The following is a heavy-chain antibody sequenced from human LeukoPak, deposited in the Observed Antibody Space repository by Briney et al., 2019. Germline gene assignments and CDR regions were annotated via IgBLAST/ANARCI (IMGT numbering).Heavy chain of an antibody. CDR3: AKDRPNYYDSSGHYYRRDGDY. V-gene: IGHV3-23*01. D-gene: IGHD3-22*01. CDR2: ISGSGSLT. CDR1: GFTFSTYA. Sequence: GGSLRLSCAASGFTFSTYAMSWVRQAPGQGLEWVSSISGSGSLTYYAGSVKGRFTISRDNSKNTLYLQMNSLRVEDTAVYYCAKDRPNYYDSSGHYYRRDGDYWGQGTLVTVSS. J-gene: IGHJ4*02.